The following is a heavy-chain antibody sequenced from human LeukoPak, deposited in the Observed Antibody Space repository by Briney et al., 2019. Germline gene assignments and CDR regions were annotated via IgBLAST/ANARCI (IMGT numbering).Heavy chain of an antibody. CDR3: TSDVSVSSWYY. Sequence: PGGSLRLSCAASGLTFSKYWVSWVRQAPGKGLEWVATIKQDGNEIYYVDSVKGRFTISRDNAKNSLYLQMNSLRAEDTAVYYCTSDVSVSSWYYWGQGTLVTVSS. CDR1: GLTFSKYW. CDR2: IKQDGNEI. V-gene: IGHV3-7*01. D-gene: IGHD2-8*02. J-gene: IGHJ4*02.